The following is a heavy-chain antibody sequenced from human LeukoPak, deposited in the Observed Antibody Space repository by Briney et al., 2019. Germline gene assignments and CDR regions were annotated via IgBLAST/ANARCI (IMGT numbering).Heavy chain of an antibody. CDR2: ISGSDGTT. J-gene: IGHJ5*02. CDR1: GFTFSSYE. CDR3: AKGRPFDP. Sequence: GGSLRLSCAASGFTFSSYEMNWVRQAPGKGLEWVSSISGSDGTTYYADSVKGRFTISRGNSKNTLYLQMNSLRAEDTAVYYCAKGRPFDPWGQGTLVTVSS. V-gene: IGHV3-23*01.